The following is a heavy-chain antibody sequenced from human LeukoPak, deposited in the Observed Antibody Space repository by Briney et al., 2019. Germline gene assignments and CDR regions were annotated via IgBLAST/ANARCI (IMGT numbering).Heavy chain of an antibody. CDR1: GYTFTSYD. CDR3: ARVSSSWRRDFDY. J-gene: IGHJ4*02. V-gene: IGHV1-8*01. Sequence: GASVKVSCKASGYTFTSYDINWVRQATGQGLEWMGWMNPNSGNTGYAQKFQGRVTMTRNTSISTAYMELSSLGSEDTAVYYCARVSSSWRRDFDYWGQGTLVTVSS. CDR2: MNPNSGNT. D-gene: IGHD6-13*01.